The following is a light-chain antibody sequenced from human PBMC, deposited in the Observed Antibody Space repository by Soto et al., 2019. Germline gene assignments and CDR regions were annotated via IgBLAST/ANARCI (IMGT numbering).Light chain of an antibody. CDR2: DAS. J-gene: IGKJ1*01. CDR1: QSISSW. V-gene: IGKV1-5*01. CDR3: QQYNSYSQT. Sequence: DIQMTQSPSTLSVSVGDSFIITCRASQSISSWLAWYQQKPGKAPKLLIYDASSLESGVPSRFSGSGSGTEFTLTISSLQPDDFATYYCQQYNSYSQTFGQGTKVDIK.